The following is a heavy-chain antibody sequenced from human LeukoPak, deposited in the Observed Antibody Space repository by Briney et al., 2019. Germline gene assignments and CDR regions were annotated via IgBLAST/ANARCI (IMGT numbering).Heavy chain of an antibody. V-gene: IGHV3-30*02. J-gene: IGHJ5*02. Sequence: GGSLRPSCAASGFTFSSYGMHWVRQAPGKGLEWVAFIRYDGSNKYYADSVKGRFTISRDNSKNTLYLQMNSLRAEDTAVYYCVRSRSNWFDPWGQGTLVTVSS. CDR3: VRSRSNWFDP. CDR1: GFTFSSYG. CDR2: IRYDGSNK.